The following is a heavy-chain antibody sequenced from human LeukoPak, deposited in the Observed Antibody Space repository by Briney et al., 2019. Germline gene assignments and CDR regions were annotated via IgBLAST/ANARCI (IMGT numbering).Heavy chain of an antibody. CDR3: ATDAYYYDSSGYSTSVHYFDY. J-gene: IGHJ4*02. V-gene: IGHV1-2*02. Sequence: GASVKVSCKASGYIFTGYYMHWVRQAPGQGLEWMGWINPNSGGTNYAQKFQGRVTMTRDTSISTAYMELSRLTSDDTAVYYCATDAYYYDSSGYSTSVHYFDYWGQGTLVTVSS. D-gene: IGHD3-22*01. CDR1: GYIFTGYY. CDR2: INPNSGGT.